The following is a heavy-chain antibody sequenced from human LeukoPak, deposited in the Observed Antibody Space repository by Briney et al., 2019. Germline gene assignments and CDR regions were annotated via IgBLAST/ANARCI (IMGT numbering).Heavy chain of an antibody. J-gene: IGHJ1*01. Sequence: GWSLRLSCAASGSTFSEAWMHWVRQAPGKGLVWVSRINNDGSTTRYADSVKGRFTISRDNAKNTLYLQMNSLRAEDTAVYYCARVSGPGMNEYFHLWGQGTLVTVSS. V-gene: IGHV3-74*01. CDR1: GSTFSEAW. CDR3: ARVSGPGMNEYFHL. D-gene: IGHD3-10*01. CDR2: INNDGSTT.